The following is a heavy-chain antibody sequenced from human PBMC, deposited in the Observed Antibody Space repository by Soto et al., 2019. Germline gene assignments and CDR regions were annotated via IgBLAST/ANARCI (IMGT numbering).Heavy chain of an antibody. CDR1: GGSFSTYS. CDR3: AITYGDYVVGAFDI. D-gene: IGHD4-17*01. J-gene: IGHJ3*02. V-gene: IGHV1-69*06. CDR2: IIPIFGTS. Sequence: QVQLVQSGAEVKKPGSSVKVSCKASGGSFSTYSISWVRQAPEQGLEWMGGIIPIFGTSNYAQKFQGRVTITADKSTNTAYMELSSLRSEDTAVYYCAITYGDYVVGAFDIWGQGTMVTVSS.